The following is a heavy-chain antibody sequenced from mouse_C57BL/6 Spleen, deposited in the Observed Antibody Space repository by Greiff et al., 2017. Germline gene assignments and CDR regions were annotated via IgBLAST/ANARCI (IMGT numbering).Heavy chain of an antibody. D-gene: IGHD2-2*01. Sequence: EVMLVESGGDLVKPGGSLKLSCAASGFTFSSYGMSWVRQTPDKRLEWVATISSGGSYTNYPDSVKGRFTISRDNAKNTLYLQMSSLKSEDTAMYYCARKGLPNYFDYWGQGTTLTVSS. J-gene: IGHJ2*01. CDR3: ARKGLPNYFDY. CDR2: ISSGGSYT. V-gene: IGHV5-6*02. CDR1: GFTFSSYG.